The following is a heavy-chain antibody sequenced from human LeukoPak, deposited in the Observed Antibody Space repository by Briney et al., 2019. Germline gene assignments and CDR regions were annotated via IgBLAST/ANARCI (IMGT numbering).Heavy chain of an antibody. CDR2: ISYDGNNK. D-gene: IGHD5-24*01. CDR1: GFTFSSYV. V-gene: IGHV3-30-3*01. CDR3: ARDAYNEEDWYFDL. Sequence: PGGSLRLSCAASGFTFSSYVMHWVPQAPGKGLEWVAVISYDGNNKYYADSVKGRFTISRDNSEKTLYLQMNSLRAEDTAVYYCARDAYNEEDWYFDLWGRGILVTVSS. J-gene: IGHJ2*01.